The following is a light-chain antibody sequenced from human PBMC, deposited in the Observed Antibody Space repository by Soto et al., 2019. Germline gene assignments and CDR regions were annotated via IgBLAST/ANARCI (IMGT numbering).Light chain of an antibody. V-gene: IGKV1-39*01. J-gene: IGKJ4*01. CDR1: QSITTH. CDR3: QQTYSTPVT. Sequence: DIQMTQSPSTLSASVGDRVTITCRASQSITTHLNWYQQKPGKAPNLLICAASSLHSGVPSRFSGSGSGTDFTLTISSLQPEDVATYYCQQTYSTPVTFGGGTKVDI. CDR2: AAS.